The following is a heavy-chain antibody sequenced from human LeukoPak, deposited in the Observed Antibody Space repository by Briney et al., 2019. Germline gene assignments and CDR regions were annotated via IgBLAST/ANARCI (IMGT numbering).Heavy chain of an antibody. CDR1: GGSISSYY. J-gene: IGHJ4*02. Sequence: PSETLSLTCTVSGGSISSYYWSWIRQSPGKGLEWIGYIYYSGITNYNPSLKNRGTISVDTSKNQFSLELRSVTAADTAAYYCAREVGATHYWGQGTLVTVSS. CDR2: IYYSGIT. V-gene: IGHV4-59*01. D-gene: IGHD1-26*01. CDR3: AREVGATHY.